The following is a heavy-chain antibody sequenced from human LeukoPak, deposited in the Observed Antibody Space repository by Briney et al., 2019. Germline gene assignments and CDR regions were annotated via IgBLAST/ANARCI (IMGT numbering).Heavy chain of an antibody. CDR3: ARLYCSSTSCHTLHYYYMDV. Sequence: GGSLRLSCAASGFTLSSYWMTWVRQAPGKGLEWVADMEEDGSEKYYVDSVKGRFTISRDNAKNSLYLQMNSLRAEDTALYYCARLYCSSTSCHTLHYYYMDVWGKGTTVTVSS. CDR1: GFTLSSYW. D-gene: IGHD2-2*02. CDR2: MEEDGSEK. V-gene: IGHV3-7*01. J-gene: IGHJ6*03.